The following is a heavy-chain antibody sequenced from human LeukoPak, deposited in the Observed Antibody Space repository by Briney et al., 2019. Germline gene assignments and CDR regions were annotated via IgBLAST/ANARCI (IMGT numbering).Heavy chain of an antibody. CDR1: GGSFSGDY. D-gene: IGHD2-2*01. Sequence: KASETLSLTCAVYGGSFSGDYWSWIRQPPGKGLEWIGSIYYSGSTYYNPSLKSRVTISVDTSKNQFSLKLSSVTAADTAVYYCARDVSGYCSSTSCHSWFDPWGQGTLVTVSS. V-gene: IGHV4-34*01. CDR2: IYYSGST. CDR3: ARDVSGYCSSTSCHSWFDP. J-gene: IGHJ5*02.